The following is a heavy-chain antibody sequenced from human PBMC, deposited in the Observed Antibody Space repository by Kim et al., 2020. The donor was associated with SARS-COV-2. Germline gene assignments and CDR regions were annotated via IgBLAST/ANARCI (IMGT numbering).Heavy chain of an antibody. D-gene: IGHD3-22*01. J-gene: IGHJ4*02. CDR3: VRDPRNYDTFGDY. Sequence: ASVKVSCKPSGYTFTNNLIHWVRQAPGQRLEWMGRIDPGNGDTRYSQRFQGRVTVTWDTSASIDYMEMSSRRSEDTAVYYCVRDPRNYDTFGDYWGQGSLVTVSS. CDR1: GYTFTNNL. CDR2: IDPGNGDT. V-gene: IGHV1-3*01.